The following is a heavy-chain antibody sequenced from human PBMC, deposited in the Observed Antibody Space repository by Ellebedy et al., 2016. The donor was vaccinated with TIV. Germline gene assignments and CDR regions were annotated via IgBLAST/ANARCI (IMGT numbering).Heavy chain of an antibody. CDR3: AKGSIAVAGTCLDY. D-gene: IGHD6-19*01. CDR1: GFTFDDYA. Sequence: GGSLRLSCAASGFTFDDYAMHWVRQAPGKGLEWVSGISWNSGSIGYADSVKGRFAISRDNAKNSLYLQMNSLRAEDTALYYCAKGSIAVAGTCLDYWGQGTLVTVSS. V-gene: IGHV3-9*01. CDR2: ISWNSGSI. J-gene: IGHJ4*02.